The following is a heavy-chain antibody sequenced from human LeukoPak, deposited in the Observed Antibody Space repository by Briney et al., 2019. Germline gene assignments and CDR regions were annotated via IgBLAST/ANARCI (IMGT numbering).Heavy chain of an antibody. J-gene: IGHJ5*01. V-gene: IGHV3-23*01. CDR3: VKDGPWTNTACSSHWFDS. CDR1: GFTFTNYA. Sequence: GGSLRLSCAASGFTFTNYAVSWVRQAPGKGLEWVSVFSGSGDSTYYAVSVKGRSNISRDNFKNRVYLQMNRLRAEDTAVYYCVKDGPWTNTACSSHWFDSWGVGTRVSFSS. CDR2: FSGSGDST. D-gene: IGHD2-21*02.